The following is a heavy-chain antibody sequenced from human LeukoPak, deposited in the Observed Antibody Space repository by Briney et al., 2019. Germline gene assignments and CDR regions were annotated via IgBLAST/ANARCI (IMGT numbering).Heavy chain of an antibody. CDR3: ARGWFDP. Sequence: SETLSLTCTVSGGSISSGGYYWSWIRQPPGKGLEWIGRIYTSGSTNYNPSLKSRVTMSVDTSKNQFSLKLSSVTAADTAVYYCARGWFDPWGQGTLVTVSS. CDR1: GGSISSGGYY. CDR2: IYTSGST. J-gene: IGHJ5*02. V-gene: IGHV4-61*02.